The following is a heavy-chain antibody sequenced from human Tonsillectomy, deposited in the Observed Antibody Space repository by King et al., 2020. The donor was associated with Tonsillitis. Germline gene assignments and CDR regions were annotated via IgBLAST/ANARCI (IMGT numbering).Heavy chain of an antibody. J-gene: IGHJ4*02. Sequence: VQLQESGPGLVKPSETLSLTCTVSGVSISIYYWSWIRQPPGKGLEWIGYIYYSGSTNYNPSLKSRVTISVDTSKNHFSLKLSSVTAADTAVYYCARGAGYSSSWPYDYWGQGTLVTVSS. V-gene: IGHV4-59*01. CDR3: ARGAGYSSSWPYDY. D-gene: IGHD6-13*01. CDR1: GVSISIYY. CDR2: IYYSGST.